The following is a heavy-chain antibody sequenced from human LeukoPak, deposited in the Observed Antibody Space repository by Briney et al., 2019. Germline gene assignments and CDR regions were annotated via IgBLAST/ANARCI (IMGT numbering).Heavy chain of an antibody. J-gene: IGHJ5*02. V-gene: IGHV1-46*01. CDR1: GYTFTSYY. D-gene: IGHD3-3*01. Sequence: VASVKVSCKASGYTFTSYYMHWVRQAPGQGLEWMGIINPSGGSTSYAQKFQGRVTMTRDTSTSTVYMELSSLRSEDTAVYYCARDSSYDFWSGFSKFDPWGQGTLVTVSS. CDR3: ARDSSYDFWSGFSKFDP. CDR2: INPSGGST.